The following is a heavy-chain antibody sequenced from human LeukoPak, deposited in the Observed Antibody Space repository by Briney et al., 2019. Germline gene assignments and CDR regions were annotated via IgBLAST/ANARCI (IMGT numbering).Heavy chain of an antibody. D-gene: IGHD7-27*01. CDR1: GGSISDYS. CDR3: ASQLGAYHDAFDI. V-gene: IGHV4-59*08. CDR2: IYYSGSA. Sequence: SSETLSLTCTVSGGSISDYSWSWIRQPPGKGLEWIGNIYYSGSANHNPSLKSRVTISVDRSKNQFSLKLSSVTAADTAVYYCASQLGAYHDAFDIWGQGTMVTVSS. J-gene: IGHJ3*02.